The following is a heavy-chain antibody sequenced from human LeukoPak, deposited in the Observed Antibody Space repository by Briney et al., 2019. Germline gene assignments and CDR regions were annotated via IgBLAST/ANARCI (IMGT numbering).Heavy chain of an antibody. V-gene: IGHV1-24*01. J-gene: IGHJ4*02. CDR3: ATGDFWSGYFPTDY. CDR2: FDPEDGET. Sequence: ASVKVSCKVSGYTLTELSMHWVRQAPGKGLERMGGFDPEDGETIYAQKFQGRVTMTEDTSTDTAYMELSSLRSEDTAVYYCATGDFWSGYFPTDYWGQGTLVTVSS. D-gene: IGHD3-3*01. CDR1: GYTLTELS.